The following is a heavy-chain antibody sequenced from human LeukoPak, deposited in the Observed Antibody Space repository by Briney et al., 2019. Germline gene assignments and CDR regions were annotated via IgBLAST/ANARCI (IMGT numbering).Heavy chain of an antibody. Sequence: SGGSLRLSCAASGFTLSDYYMSWIRQAPGKGLEWVSGFSGSGGNTYYADSVKGRFTISRDNSKNTLYLQMNSLRAEDTAVYYCVKAQSLSAAGSGGEEFYFDYWGRGTLVTVSS. D-gene: IGHD6-13*01. CDR1: GFTLSDYY. CDR3: VKAQSLSAAGSGGEEFYFDY. J-gene: IGHJ4*02. V-gene: IGHV3-23*01. CDR2: FSGSGGNT.